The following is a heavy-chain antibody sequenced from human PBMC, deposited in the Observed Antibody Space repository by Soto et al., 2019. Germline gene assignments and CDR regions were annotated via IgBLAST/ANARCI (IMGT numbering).Heavy chain of an antibody. CDR3: AKDLIRIASLGELSPAGFDY. CDR2: ISGSGGST. CDR1: GFTFSSYA. Sequence: GGSLRLSCAASGFTFSSYAMSWVRQAPGKGLEWVSAISGSGGSTYYADSVKGRFTISRDNSKNTLYLQMNSLRAEDTAVYYCAKDLIRIASLGELSPAGFDYWGQGTLVTVSS. D-gene: IGHD3-16*02. J-gene: IGHJ4*02. V-gene: IGHV3-23*01.